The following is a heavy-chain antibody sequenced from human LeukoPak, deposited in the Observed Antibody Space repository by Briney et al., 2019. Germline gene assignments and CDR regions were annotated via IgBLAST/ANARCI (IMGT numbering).Heavy chain of an antibody. CDR1: GFTFSTYA. Sequence: GGSLRLSCAASGFTFSTYAMNWVRQGPKGLEWVSGISAGGRMYSADSVKGRFTISRDNSKNTLYLQMNSLRAEDTAVYYCAKVDCSSTSCYAYYYYMDVWGKGTTVTVSS. CDR3: AKVDCSSTSCYAYYYYMDV. CDR2: ISAGGRM. J-gene: IGHJ6*03. V-gene: IGHV3-23*01. D-gene: IGHD2-2*01.